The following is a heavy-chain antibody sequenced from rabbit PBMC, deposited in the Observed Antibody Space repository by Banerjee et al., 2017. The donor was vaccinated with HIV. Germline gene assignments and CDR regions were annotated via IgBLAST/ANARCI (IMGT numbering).Heavy chain of an antibody. CDR3: ARDLAGVIGWNFGL. Sequence: QEQLEESGGGLVKPEGSLTLTCKASGFSFSNKYVMCWVRQGPGKGLEWIACIGAVSTYYATWAKGRFTISKTSSTTVTLQMTSLTAADTATYFCARDLAGVIGWNFGLWGQGTLVTVS. CDR1: GFSFSNKYV. CDR2: IGAVST. D-gene: IGHD4-1*01. V-gene: IGHV1S45*01. J-gene: IGHJ3*01.